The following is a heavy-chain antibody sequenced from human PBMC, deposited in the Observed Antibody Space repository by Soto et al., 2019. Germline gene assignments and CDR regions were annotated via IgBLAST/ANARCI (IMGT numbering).Heavy chain of an antibody. V-gene: IGHV1-69*01. CDR3: ARERGTVAERTNYLDC. J-gene: IGHJ4*02. CDR2: IIPLLGAI. CDR1: GGNFSSYA. D-gene: IGHD6-19*01. Sequence: QVQLVQSGAEVKNPGSSVKVSCKTSGGNFSSYAISWVRRAPGQGLEWMGGIIPLLGAIKYAQKFQDRLTFSADESTSTAYMESSRLRSEDTAYYYCARERGTVAERTNYLDCWGQGTLETVSS.